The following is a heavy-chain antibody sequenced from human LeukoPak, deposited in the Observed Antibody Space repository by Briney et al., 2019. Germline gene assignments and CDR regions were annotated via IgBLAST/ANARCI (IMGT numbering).Heavy chain of an antibody. CDR3: ARTGYCTNGVCPPFQH. D-gene: IGHD2-8*01. V-gene: IGHV5-51*01. J-gene: IGHJ1*01. CDR2: IYPGDSDT. Sequence: MAGESLKISCKGSGYSFTSYWIGWVRQMPGRGLEWMGIIYPGDSDTRYSPSFQGQVTISADKSISTAYLQWSSLKASDTAMYYCARTGYCTNGVCPPFQHWGQGTLVTVSS. CDR1: GYSFTSYW.